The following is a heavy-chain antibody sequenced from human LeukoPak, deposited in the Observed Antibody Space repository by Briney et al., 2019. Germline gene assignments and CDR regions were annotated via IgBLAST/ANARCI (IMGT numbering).Heavy chain of an antibody. Sequence: GASVKVSCKASGGTFSSYAISWVRQAPGQGLEWMGGIIPIFGTANYAQKFQGRVTITADKSTSTAYMELSSLRSEDTAVYYCAKGMIWGATSGWFDPWGQGTLVTVSS. D-gene: IGHD1-26*01. CDR3: AKGMIWGATSGWFDP. V-gene: IGHV1-69*06. J-gene: IGHJ5*02. CDR2: IIPIFGTA. CDR1: GGTFSSYA.